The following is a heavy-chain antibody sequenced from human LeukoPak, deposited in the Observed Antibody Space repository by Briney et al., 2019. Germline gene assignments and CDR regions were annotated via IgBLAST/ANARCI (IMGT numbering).Heavy chain of an antibody. D-gene: IGHD6-19*01. CDR1: GGTFSSYA. J-gene: IGHJ4*02. V-gene: IGHV1-69*13. Sequence: ASVKVSCKASGGTFSSYAISWVRQAPGQGLEWMGGIIPIFGTANYAQKFQGRVTITADESTSIAYMELSSLRSEDTAVYYCARDTVGSDIAVAGTGGYWGQGTLVTVSS. CDR3: ARDTVGSDIAVAGTGGY. CDR2: IIPIFGTA.